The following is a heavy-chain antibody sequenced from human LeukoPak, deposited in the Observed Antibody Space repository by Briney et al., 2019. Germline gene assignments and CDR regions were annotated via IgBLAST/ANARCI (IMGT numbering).Heavy chain of an antibody. CDR2: INTNTGNP. CDR1: GYTFTSYA. J-gene: IGHJ4*02. Sequence: ASVKVSCKSSGYTFTSYAMNWVRQAPGQGLEWMGWINTNTGNPTYAQAFTGRFVFSLDTSISTAYLQISSLKAEDTAVYYCARNMVRGVNFFDYWGQGTLVAVSS. CDR3: ARNMVRGVNFFDY. D-gene: IGHD3-10*01. V-gene: IGHV7-4-1*02.